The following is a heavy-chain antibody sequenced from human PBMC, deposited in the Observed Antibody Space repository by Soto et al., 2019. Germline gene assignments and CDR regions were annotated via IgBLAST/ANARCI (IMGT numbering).Heavy chain of an antibody. V-gene: IGHV5-51*01. CDR1: GYTFTDYW. CDR2: IYPGDSDT. CDR3: AQSPRLTEAFDI. J-gene: IGHJ3*02. Sequence: PGESLKISCKGSGYTFTDYWIGWVRQLPGKGLEWMGIIYPGDSDTRYSPSFQGHVTITVDKSTSTAYLQWSSLKASDTAMYYCAQSPRLTEAFDIWGQGTMVTVSS.